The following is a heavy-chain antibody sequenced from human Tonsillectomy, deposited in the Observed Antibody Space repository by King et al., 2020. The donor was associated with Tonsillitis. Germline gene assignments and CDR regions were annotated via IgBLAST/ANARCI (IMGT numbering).Heavy chain of an antibody. CDR2: INSDGGRT. CDR1: GFTFSGYA. J-gene: IGHJ6*02. D-gene: IGHD1-26*01. Sequence: VQLVESGGGLVQPGGSLRLSCAASGFTFSGYAMTWVRQAPGKGLEWVSAINSDGGRTSYADSVKGRFTISSDNSKKTLYLQMNSLRAEDTAVYYCAKGGRWEDYYYYGMDVWGQGTTVTVSS. V-gene: IGHV3-23*04. CDR3: AKGGRWEDYYYYGMDV.